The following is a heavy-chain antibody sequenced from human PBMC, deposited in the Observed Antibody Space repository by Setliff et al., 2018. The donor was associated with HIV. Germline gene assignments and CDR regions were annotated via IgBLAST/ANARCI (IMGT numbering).Heavy chain of an antibody. J-gene: IGHJ4*02. D-gene: IGHD3-3*01. CDR2: INVNNDAT. CDR1: GYTFTSHY. V-gene: IGHV1-2*02. CDR3: ARNIDMHYDFWSAYDY. Sequence: GASVKVSCKASGYTFTSHYIHWVRQAPGQGLEWMGWINVNNDATNYAQKFQGRVSITRDTSISTAYMELRSLPSDHTAVYYCARNIDMHYDFWSAYDYWGQGTLVTVSS.